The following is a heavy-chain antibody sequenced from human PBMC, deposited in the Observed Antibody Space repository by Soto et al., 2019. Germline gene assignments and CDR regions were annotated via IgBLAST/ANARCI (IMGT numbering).Heavy chain of an antibody. CDR1: GFTFSSYA. CDR2: ISGSGGST. D-gene: IGHD3-22*01. J-gene: IGHJ4*02. Sequence: EVQLLESGGGLVQPGGSLRLSCAASGFTFSSYAMSWVRQAPGKGLEWVSAISGSGGSTYYADSVKGRFTISRDNSKDTLYLQMNSLRAEDTAVYYCAKGTYYYDSSGYYGYWGQGTLVTVSS. CDR3: AKGTYYYDSSGYYGY. V-gene: IGHV3-23*01.